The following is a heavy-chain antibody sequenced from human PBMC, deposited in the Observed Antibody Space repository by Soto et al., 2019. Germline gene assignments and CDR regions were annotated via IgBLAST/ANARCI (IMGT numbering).Heavy chain of an antibody. D-gene: IGHD2-2*01. CDR2: IYSGGST. CDR3: ARESRDGFWYYFDY. CDR1: GFTVSSNY. J-gene: IGHJ4*02. V-gene: IGHV3-53*01. Sequence: GGSLRLSCAASGFTVSSNYMSWVRQAPGKGLEWVSVIYSGGSTYYADSVKGRFTISRDNSKNTLYLQMNSLRAEDTAVYYCARESRDGFWYYFDYWGQGTLVTVPP.